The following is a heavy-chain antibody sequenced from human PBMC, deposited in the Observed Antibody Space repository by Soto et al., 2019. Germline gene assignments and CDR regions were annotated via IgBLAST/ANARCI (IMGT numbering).Heavy chain of an antibody. Sequence: GGSLRLSCAASGFTFSSYSMNWVRQAPGKGLEWVSYISSSSSTIYYADSVKGRFTISRDNAKNSLYLQMNSLRDEDTAVYYCARDWESGDSSGYYYYYYGMDVWGQGTTVTVSS. CDR3: ARDWESGDSSGYYYYYYGMDV. D-gene: IGHD3-22*01. V-gene: IGHV3-48*02. CDR2: ISSSSSTI. J-gene: IGHJ6*02. CDR1: GFTFSSYS.